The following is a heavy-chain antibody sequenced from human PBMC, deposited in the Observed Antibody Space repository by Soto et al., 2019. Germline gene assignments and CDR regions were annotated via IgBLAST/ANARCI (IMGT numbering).Heavy chain of an antibody. Sequence: LRLSCVGTGLNFDDFAMHWVRQAPGKGLEWVSGITWNSRVLAYADSVKGRFTISRDNARNSLYLQMDSLRDEDTALYYCAKGRYDFWSPYYFDSWGQGTLVTVPS. J-gene: IGHJ4*02. CDR2: ITWNSRVL. D-gene: IGHD3-3*01. CDR3: AKGRYDFWSPYYFDS. CDR1: GLNFDDFA. V-gene: IGHV3-9*01.